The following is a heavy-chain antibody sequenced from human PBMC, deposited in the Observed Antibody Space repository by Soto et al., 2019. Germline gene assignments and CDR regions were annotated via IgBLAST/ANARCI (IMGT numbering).Heavy chain of an antibody. CDR1: GYTFTSYY. J-gene: IGHJ4*02. CDR2: INPSGGST. V-gene: IGHV1-46*01. CDR3: ARDAPRVGATPHTYYFDY. D-gene: IGHD1-26*01. Sequence: ASVKVSCKASGYTFTSYYMHWVRQAPGQGLEWMGIINPSGGSTSYAQKFQGRVTMTRDTSTSTVYMELSSLRSEDTAVYYCARDAPRVGATPHTYYFDYWGQGTLVTVPQ.